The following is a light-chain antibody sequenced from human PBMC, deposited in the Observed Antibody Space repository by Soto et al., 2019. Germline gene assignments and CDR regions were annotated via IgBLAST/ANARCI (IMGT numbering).Light chain of an antibody. V-gene: IGKV1-5*01. CDR3: QQYSSYPWT. CDR2: DAS. CDR1: QSISTW. J-gene: IGKJ1*01. Sequence: DIQMTQSPSTLSASVGDRVTIXXRASQSISTWLAWYQQKPGKAPKVLIFDASSLESGVPSRFSGSGSATEFTLTISSLQPDDFATYYCQQYSSYPWTFGQGTKV.